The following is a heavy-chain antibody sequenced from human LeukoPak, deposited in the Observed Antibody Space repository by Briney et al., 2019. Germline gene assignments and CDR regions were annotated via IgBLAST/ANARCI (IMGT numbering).Heavy chain of an antibody. J-gene: IGHJ4*02. CDR3: ARVPNWGFAYYFDD. D-gene: IGHD7-27*01. CDR1: GFTFSSFS. CDR2: IGYSTNAI. V-gene: IGHV3-48*01. Sequence: GGSLRLSCAASGFTFSSFSLNWVRQAPGKGLEWVSYIGYSTNAIYYADSVKGRFTISRDNAKNSLYLQMNSLRAEDTAVYYCARVPNWGFAYYFDDWGQGTLVTVSS.